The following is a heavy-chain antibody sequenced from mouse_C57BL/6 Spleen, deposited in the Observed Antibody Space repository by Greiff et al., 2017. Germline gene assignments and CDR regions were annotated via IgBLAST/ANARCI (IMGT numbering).Heavy chain of an antibody. D-gene: IGHD2-14*01. Sequence: QVQLQQPGAELVKPGASVKLSCKASGYTFNSYWMHWVKQRPGQGLEWIGMIHPNSGSTNYNEKFKSKAPLTVDKTSTTAYMQLSSLTSEDSAVYDCAREGVLGRRYAMDYWGQGTSVTVSS. V-gene: IGHV1-64*01. CDR3: AREGVLGRRYAMDY. CDR2: IHPNSGST. CDR1: GYTFNSYW. J-gene: IGHJ4*01.